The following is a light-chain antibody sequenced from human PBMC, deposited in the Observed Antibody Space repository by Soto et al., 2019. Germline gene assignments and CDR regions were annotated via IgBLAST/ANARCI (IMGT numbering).Light chain of an antibody. CDR3: QQSYYTPTCT. Sequence: DIQMTQFPSSLSASVGNRVTITCRASQSISTNLNWYQQKPGKAPELLIYAASSLQSGVPSRFTGSGSGTDFTLTISSLQPEDSATYYCQQSYYTPTCTFGQGTKVEIK. V-gene: IGKV1-39*01. J-gene: IGKJ1*01. CDR1: QSISTN. CDR2: AAS.